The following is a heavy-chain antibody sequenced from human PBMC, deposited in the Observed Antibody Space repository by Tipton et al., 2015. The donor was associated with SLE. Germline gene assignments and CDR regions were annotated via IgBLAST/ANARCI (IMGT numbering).Heavy chain of an antibody. CDR3: ARVGGTFGGGYYYMDV. Sequence: SLRLSCVASGFTFSSYEMNWVRQAPGKGLEWISYLSSRSDRINYADSVKGRFTISRDNAKNSLYLQMNSLRAEDTAVYYCARVGGTFGGGYYYMDVWGKGTTVTVSS. J-gene: IGHJ6*03. CDR1: GFTFSSYE. V-gene: IGHV3-48*03. CDR2: LSSRSDRI. D-gene: IGHD3-10*01.